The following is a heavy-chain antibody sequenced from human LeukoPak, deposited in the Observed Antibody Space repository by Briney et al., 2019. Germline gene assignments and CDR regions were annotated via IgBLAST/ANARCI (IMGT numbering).Heavy chain of an antibody. Sequence: GGSLRLSCAASGFTFDDYAMHWVRQAPGKGLEWVSGISWSSGSIGYADSVKGRFTISRDNAKNSLYLQMNSLRAEDTALYYCAKDKSGSLDYWGQGTLATVSS. CDR3: AKDKSGSLDY. D-gene: IGHD1-26*01. V-gene: IGHV3-9*01. J-gene: IGHJ4*02. CDR2: ISWSSGSI. CDR1: GFTFDDYA.